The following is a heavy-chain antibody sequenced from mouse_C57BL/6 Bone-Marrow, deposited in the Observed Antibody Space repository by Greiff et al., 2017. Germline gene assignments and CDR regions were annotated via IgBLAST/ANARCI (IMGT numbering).Heavy chain of an antibody. CDR3: ARRGLGKYWYFDV. D-gene: IGHD4-1*01. CDR2: IYPGSGST. CDR1: GYTFTSYW. V-gene: IGHV1-55*01. Sequence: QVQLQQPGAELVKPGASVKMSCKASGYTFTSYWITWVKQRPGQGLEWIGDIYPGSGSTNYNEKFKSKATLTVDTSSSTAYMQRSSLTSEDTAVYYCARRGLGKYWYFDVWGTGTTVTVSS. J-gene: IGHJ1*03.